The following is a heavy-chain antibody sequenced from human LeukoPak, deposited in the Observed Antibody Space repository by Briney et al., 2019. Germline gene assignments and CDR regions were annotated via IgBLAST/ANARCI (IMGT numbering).Heavy chain of an antibody. J-gene: IGHJ5*02. CDR3: ARDCPLWFGEGGNWFDP. Sequence: PSETLSLTCAVYGGSFSGYYWSWIRQPPGKGLEWIGEINHSGSTNYNPSLKSRVTISVDTSKNQFSLKLSSVTAADTAVYYCARDCPLWFGEGGNWFDPWGQGTLVTVSS. CDR2: INHSGST. V-gene: IGHV4-34*01. D-gene: IGHD3-10*01. CDR1: GGSFSGYY.